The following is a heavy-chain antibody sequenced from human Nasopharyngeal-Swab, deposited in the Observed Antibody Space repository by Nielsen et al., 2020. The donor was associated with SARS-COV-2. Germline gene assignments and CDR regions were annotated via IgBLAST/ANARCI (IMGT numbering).Heavy chain of an antibody. J-gene: IGHJ3*02. Sequence: LRLSCAISGDSVSSNSAAWNWIRQSPSRGLEWLGRTYYRSKWYNDYAVSVKSRITINPDTSKNQFSLQLNSVTPEDTAVYYCARESASSGWSDDASDIWGQGTMVTVSS. CDR1: GDSVSSNSAA. V-gene: IGHV6-1*01. CDR3: ARESASSGWSDDASDI. D-gene: IGHD6-19*01. CDR2: TYYRSKWYN.